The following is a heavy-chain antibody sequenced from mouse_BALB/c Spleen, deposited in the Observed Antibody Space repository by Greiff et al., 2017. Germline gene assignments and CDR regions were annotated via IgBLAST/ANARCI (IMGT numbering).Heavy chain of an antibody. Sequence: VQLQQSGPELVKPGASVKISCTASGFSFTGYYMHWVKQSHGQSLEWIGRINPYNGDTFYNQKFTGEATLTVDKSSSTAHMELLSLTSEDSAVYYCGSPAYYRYDEVFAYWGQGTLVTVSA. CDR1: GFSFTGYY. CDR2: INPYNGDT. V-gene: IGHV1-37*01. D-gene: IGHD2-14*01. CDR3: GSPAYYRYDEVFAY. J-gene: IGHJ3*01.